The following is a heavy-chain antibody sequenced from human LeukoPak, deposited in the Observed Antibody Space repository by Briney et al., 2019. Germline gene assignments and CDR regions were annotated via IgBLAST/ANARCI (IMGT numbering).Heavy chain of an antibody. J-gene: IGHJ3*02. Sequence: ASVKVSCKVSGYTLTELSMHWVRQAPGKGLEWMGGFDPEDDETIYAQKFQGRVIMTEDTSTDTAYMELSSLRSEDTAVYYCATRSGDERLFDAFDMWGQGTMVTVSS. D-gene: IGHD3-3*01. CDR3: ATRSGDERLFDAFDM. CDR1: GYTLTELS. V-gene: IGHV1-24*01. CDR2: FDPEDDET.